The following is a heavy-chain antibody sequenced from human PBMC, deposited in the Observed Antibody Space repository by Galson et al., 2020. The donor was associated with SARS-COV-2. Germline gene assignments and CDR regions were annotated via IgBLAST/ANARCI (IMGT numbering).Heavy chain of an antibody. D-gene: IGHD1-26*01. V-gene: IGHV3-53*01. J-gene: IGHJ4*02. Sequence: GGSLRLSCAASGFTVTGNYMSWVRQAPGKGLEWVAVVYSGGTTYYTDSVKGRFTISRDNSKNTLKLQMKSLRAEDPAVYYCVRAVVGATSGSGPYDYWGQGTLVTVSS. CDR1: GFTVTGNY. CDR2: VYSGGTT. CDR3: VRAVVGATSGSGPYDY.